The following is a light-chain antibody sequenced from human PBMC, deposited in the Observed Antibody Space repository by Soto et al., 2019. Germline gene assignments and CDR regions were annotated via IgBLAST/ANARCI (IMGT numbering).Light chain of an antibody. V-gene: IGKV3-11*01. J-gene: IGKJ5*01. CDR1: QSVSSY. CDR3: QQRSNWPLMYT. CDR2: DAS. Sequence: DIVLTQSPAALSLSPGERATLSCRASQSVSSYLAWYQQKPGQAPRLLIYDASNRATGIPARFSGSGSGTDFTLTISSLEPEDFAVYYCQQRSNWPLMYTFGQGTRLENK.